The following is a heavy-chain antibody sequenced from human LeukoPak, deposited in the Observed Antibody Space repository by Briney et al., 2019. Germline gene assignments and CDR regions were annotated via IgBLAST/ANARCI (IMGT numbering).Heavy chain of an antibody. CDR2: IKQDGSEK. CDR3: ARGLYVMH. D-gene: IGHD2-15*01. Sequence: PGGSLRLSCAVSGFTFSNYWMSWVRQAPGKGLEWVANIKQDGSEKYYVDPVKGRFTISRDNAKNSLYLQMNSLRAEDTAVYYCARGLYVMHWGQGTLVTVSS. J-gene: IGHJ4*02. CDR1: GFTFSNYW. V-gene: IGHV3-7*01.